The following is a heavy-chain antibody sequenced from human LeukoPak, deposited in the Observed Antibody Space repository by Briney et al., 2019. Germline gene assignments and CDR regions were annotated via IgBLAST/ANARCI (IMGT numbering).Heavy chain of an antibody. CDR2: INSDGSST. CDR3: ARNPALTQYFDS. CDR1: GFTFTNYW. V-gene: IGHV3-74*01. J-gene: IGHJ4*02. Sequence: GRSLRLSCAASGFTFTNYWMHWVRQAPGKGLVWVSRINSDGSSTSYADSVKGRFTISRDNAKNTPYLQMNSLRAQDTAVYFCARNPALTQYFDSWGQGTLVTVSS.